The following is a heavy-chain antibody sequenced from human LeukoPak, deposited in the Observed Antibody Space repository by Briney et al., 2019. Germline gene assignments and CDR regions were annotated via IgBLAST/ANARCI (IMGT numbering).Heavy chain of an antibody. Sequence: GASVKVSCKASGYTFTSYDINWVRQATGQGLEWMGWMNPNSGNTGYAQKFQGRVTITRNTSISTAYMELSSLRSEDTAVYYCARGRGGGITIFGVVTTLKYYSDYWGQGTLVTVSS. CDR3: ARGRGGGITIFGVVTTLKYYSDY. J-gene: IGHJ4*02. CDR2: MNPNSGNT. D-gene: IGHD3-3*01. V-gene: IGHV1-8*03. CDR1: GYTFTSYD.